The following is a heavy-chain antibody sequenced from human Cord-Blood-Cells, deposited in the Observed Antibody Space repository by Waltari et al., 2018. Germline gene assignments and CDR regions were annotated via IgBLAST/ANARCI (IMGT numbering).Heavy chain of an antibody. CDR1: GGTFSSYA. CDR2: IIPIFGTA. CDR3: ARPRPTYGSGSYYNFDY. D-gene: IGHD3-10*01. Sequence: QVQLVQSGAEVKKPGSSVKVSCKASGGTFSSYAISWVRQAPGQGLEWMGGIIPIFGTANYAQKFQGRGTITADESTSTAYMELSSLRSEDTAVYYCARPRPTYGSGSYYNFDYWGQGTLVTVSS. J-gene: IGHJ4*02. V-gene: IGHV1-69*01.